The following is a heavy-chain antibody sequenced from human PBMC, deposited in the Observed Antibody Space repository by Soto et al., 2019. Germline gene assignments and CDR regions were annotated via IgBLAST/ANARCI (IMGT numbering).Heavy chain of an antibody. J-gene: IGHJ6*02. CDR3: ARLHGYCISSSCHGHYAMDV. V-gene: IGHV4-39*01. Sequence: QLQLQESGPGLVKPSETLSLTCTVSSAPVSSSTYTWGWIRQPPGKGLEWIGGIYYSGSTYYNPSLKIQVTVSVDTAKNQFSLKVPTVTAADTAVYYCARLHGYCISSSCHGHYAMDVWGQGTTVIVSS. CDR1: SAPVSSSTYT. D-gene: IGHD2-2*01. CDR2: IYYSGST.